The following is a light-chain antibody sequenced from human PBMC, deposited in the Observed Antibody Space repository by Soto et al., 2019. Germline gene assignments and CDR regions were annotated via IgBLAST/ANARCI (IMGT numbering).Light chain of an antibody. Sequence: DIQMTQSPSTLSASVGDRVTITCRASQSISSWLAWYQQKPGKAPNLLIYKASSLESGVPSRFSGSGSGTEFTLTISSLQPDDFATYDCQQYKSYPLTFGGGTKVEIK. CDR2: KAS. J-gene: IGKJ4*01. V-gene: IGKV1-5*03. CDR1: QSISSW. CDR3: QQYKSYPLT.